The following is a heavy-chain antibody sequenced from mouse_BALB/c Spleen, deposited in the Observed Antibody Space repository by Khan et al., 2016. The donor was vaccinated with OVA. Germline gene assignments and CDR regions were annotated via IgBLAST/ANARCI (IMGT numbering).Heavy chain of an antibody. D-gene: IGHD1-3*01. Sequence: QVQLQQSGAELVRPGVSVKISCKGSGYTFTDFAMHWVKQSHAKSLEWIGVISTFYGDATYNQMFKDKATMTVDKSSSTAYVELVSLTSEDSAISYCVRGSGNSRFAYWGQGTLVTVSA. J-gene: IGHJ3*01. CDR1: GYTFTDFA. CDR3: VRGSGNSRFAY. CDR2: ISTFYGDA. V-gene: IGHV1S137*01.